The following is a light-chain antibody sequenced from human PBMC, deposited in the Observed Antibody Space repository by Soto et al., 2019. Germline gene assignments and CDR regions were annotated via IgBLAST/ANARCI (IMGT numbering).Light chain of an antibody. V-gene: IGKV1-8*01. J-gene: IGKJ4*01. Sequence: IRMTQSPSSLSASTGDRVTITCRASQGISSYLAWYQQKPGKAPKLLIYAASTLQSGVPSRFSGSGSGTDFTLTISCLQSEDFATYYCQQYYSYPTFGGGTKVDIK. CDR3: QQYYSYPT. CDR2: AAS. CDR1: QGISSY.